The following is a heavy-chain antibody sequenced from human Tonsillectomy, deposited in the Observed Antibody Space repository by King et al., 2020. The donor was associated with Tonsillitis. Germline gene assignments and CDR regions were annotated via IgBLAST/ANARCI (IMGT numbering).Heavy chain of an antibody. Sequence: VQLVESGGGVVQPGRSLRLSCAASGFTFSSYGMHWVRQAPGKGLEWVAVISYDGSNKYYAASVKGRFTISRDNSKNTLYLQMNSLRAEDTAVYYCARDTGRVADNWGQGTLVPVSS. CDR1: GFTFSSYG. V-gene: IGHV3-33*05. D-gene: IGHD6-19*01. CDR3: ARDTGRVADN. CDR2: ISYDGSNK. J-gene: IGHJ4*02.